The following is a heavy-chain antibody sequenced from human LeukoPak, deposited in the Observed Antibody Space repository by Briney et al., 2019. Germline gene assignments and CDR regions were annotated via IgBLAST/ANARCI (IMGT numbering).Heavy chain of an antibody. CDR3: ARATTKSNWFDP. D-gene: IGHD5-12*01. J-gene: IGHJ5*02. CDR1: GYTFTSYY. V-gene: IGHV1-46*01. Sequence: ASVKVSCKASGYTFTSYYMHWVRQAPGQGLEWMGIINPSGGSTSYAQKFQGRVTMTRDMSTSTVYMELSSLRSEDTAVYCCARATTKSNWFDPWGQGTLVTVSS. CDR2: INPSGGST.